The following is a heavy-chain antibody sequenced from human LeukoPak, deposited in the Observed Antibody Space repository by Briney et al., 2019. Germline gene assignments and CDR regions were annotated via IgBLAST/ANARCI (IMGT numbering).Heavy chain of an antibody. CDR1: GFTFSAHT. CDR2: ISSHGSGI. V-gene: IGHV3-48*04. CDR3: ARGLTTSGPYYDY. Sequence: GGSLRLSCATSGFTFSAHTMNWVRQGPMRGLEWVAYISSHGSGIYYADSVKGRFTISRDNANNSVYLQMNNLGVDDTAVYYCARGLTTSGPYYDYWGRGTQVTVSS. J-gene: IGHJ4*02. D-gene: IGHD4/OR15-4a*01.